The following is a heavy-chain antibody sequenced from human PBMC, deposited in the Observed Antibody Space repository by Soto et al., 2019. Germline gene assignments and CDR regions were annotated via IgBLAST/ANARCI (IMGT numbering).Heavy chain of an antibody. CDR2: INHSGST. CDR3: ARGNPFYDYIWGSYRYTAVFDY. CDR1: GGSFSGYY. D-gene: IGHD3-16*02. Sequence: SETLSLTCAVYGGSFSGYYWSWIRQPPGKGLEWIGEINHSGSTNYNPSLKSRVTISVDTSKNQFSLKLSSVTAADTAVYYCARGNPFYDYIWGSYRYTAVFDYWGQGTLVTVSS. V-gene: IGHV4-34*01. J-gene: IGHJ4*02.